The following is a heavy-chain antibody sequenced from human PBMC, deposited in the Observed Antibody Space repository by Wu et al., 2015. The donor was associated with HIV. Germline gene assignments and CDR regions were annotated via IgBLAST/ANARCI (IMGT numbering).Heavy chain of an antibody. J-gene: IGHJ1*01. D-gene: IGHD1-26*01. Sequence: QVQLVQSGAEVKKPGASVKISCKASGYTFTNYYLHWVRQTPGQGLEWMGIINPSGGSTSYAQKFQGRVTMTRDTSTSTVYMGLSNLRSEDTAVYYCAREGGRHFQHWGQGTLVTVSS. V-gene: IGHV1-46*01. CDR3: AREGGRHFQH. CDR2: INPSGGST. CDR1: GYTFTNYY.